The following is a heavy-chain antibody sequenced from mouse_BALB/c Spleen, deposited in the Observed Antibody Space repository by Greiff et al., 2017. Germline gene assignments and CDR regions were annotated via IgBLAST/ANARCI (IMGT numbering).Heavy chain of an antibody. D-gene: IGHD1-1*01. CDR3: AREDYYGSSYDWYFDV. J-gene: IGHJ1*01. CDR2: ISSGGSYT. Sequence: EVKLMESGGGLVKPGGSLKLSCAASGFTFSSYAMSWVRQSPEKRLEWVAEISSGGSYTYYPDTVTGRFTISRDNAKNTLYLEMSSLRSEDTAMYYCAREDYYGSSYDWYFDVWGAGTTVTVSS. CDR1: GFTFSSYA. V-gene: IGHV5-9-4*01.